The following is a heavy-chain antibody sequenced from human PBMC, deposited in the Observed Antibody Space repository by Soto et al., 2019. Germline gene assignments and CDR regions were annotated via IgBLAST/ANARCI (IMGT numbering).Heavy chain of an antibody. CDR3: AIWPQPRYTGDPYAVDV. CDR1: GGTFSSSG. V-gene: IGHV1-69*11. Sequence: QVHLVQSGTEVKKPGSSVKVSCKASGGTFSSSGFSWVRQAPGQGLEWMGMIVPSLDTTNYAQKFQARVTITADEVTSTAYMELRSLRSEDTAVYYCAIWPQPRYTGDPYAVDVWGQGTRVIVSS. CDR2: IVPSLDTT. J-gene: IGHJ6*02. D-gene: IGHD2-8*02.